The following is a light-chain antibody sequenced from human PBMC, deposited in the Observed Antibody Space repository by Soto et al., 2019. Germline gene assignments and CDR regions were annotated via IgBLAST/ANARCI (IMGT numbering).Light chain of an antibody. CDR2: GAS. V-gene: IGKV3-15*01. CDR1: ESVSSN. J-gene: IGKJ2*03. Sequence: EIVMTQSPATLSVSPGERATLSCRASESVSSNLAWYQQTPGQAPRLLIYGASTRAPGIPARFSGSGSGTEVNLTISSLQSEDFEIFYCQDYNNWPAVHSFGQGTKLEI. CDR3: QDYNNWPAVHS.